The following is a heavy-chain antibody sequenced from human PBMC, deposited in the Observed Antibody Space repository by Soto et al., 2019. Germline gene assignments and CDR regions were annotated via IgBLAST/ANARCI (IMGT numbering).Heavy chain of an antibody. CDR3: ARAPNYDSSGGDYFDY. CDR1: GGSISSGDYY. D-gene: IGHD3-22*01. V-gene: IGHV4-30-4*01. Sequence: QVQLQESGPGLVKPSQTLSLTCTVSGGSISSGDYYWSWIRQPPGKGLEWIGYIYYSGGTYYNPSLKSRVTISVDTSKNQFSLKLSSVTAADTAVYYCARAPNYDSSGGDYFDYWGQGTLVTVSS. CDR2: IYYSGGT. J-gene: IGHJ4*02.